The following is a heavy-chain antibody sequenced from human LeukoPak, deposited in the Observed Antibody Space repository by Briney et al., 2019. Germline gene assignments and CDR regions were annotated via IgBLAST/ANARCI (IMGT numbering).Heavy chain of an antibody. D-gene: IGHD3-9*01. V-gene: IGHV3-23*01. CDR1: GFTFSNCG. CDR3: AKGQRYFDWFDY. CDR2: ISGSGGTT. J-gene: IGHJ5*01. Sequence: PGGSLRLSCAASGFTFSNCGMSWVRQAPGKGLEWVSTISGSGGTTYYADSVKGRFTISRDNSKNTLYLQMNSLRAEDTAVYYCAKGQRYFDWFDYWGQGTLVTVSS.